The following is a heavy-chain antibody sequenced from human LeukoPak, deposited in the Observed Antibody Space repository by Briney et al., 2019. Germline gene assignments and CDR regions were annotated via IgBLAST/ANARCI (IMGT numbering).Heavy chain of an antibody. D-gene: IGHD2-2*01. CDR2: IDPSDSYT. Sequence: GESLRISCKGSGYSFTSYWISWVRQMPGKGLEWMGRIDPSDSYTNYSPSFQGHVTTSADKSISTAYLQWSSLKASDTAMYHCARLWYCSSTSCPLFDYWGQGTLVTVSS. CDR1: GYSFTSYW. CDR3: ARLWYCSSTSCPLFDY. J-gene: IGHJ4*02. V-gene: IGHV5-10-1*01.